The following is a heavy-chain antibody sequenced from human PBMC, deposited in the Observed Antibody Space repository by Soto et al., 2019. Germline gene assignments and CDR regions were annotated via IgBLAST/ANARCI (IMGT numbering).Heavy chain of an antibody. J-gene: IGHJ6*02. CDR2: INTNTGNP. Sequence: GASVKVSCKASGYTFTSYAMNWVRQAPGQGLEWMGWINTNTGNPTYAQGFTGRFVFSLDTSVSTAYLQICSLKAEDTAVYYCARDVGHIEEGKTYYYYYGMDVWGQGTTVTVSS. V-gene: IGHV7-4-1*01. CDR3: ARDVGHIEEGKTYYYYYGMDV. D-gene: IGHD2-21*01. CDR1: GYTFTSYA.